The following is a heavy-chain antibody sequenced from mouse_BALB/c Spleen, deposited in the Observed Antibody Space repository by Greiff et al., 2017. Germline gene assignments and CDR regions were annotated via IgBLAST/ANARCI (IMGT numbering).Heavy chain of an antibody. Sequence: EVKVVESGGGLVKPGGSLKLSCAASGFTFSSYAMSWVRQTPEKRLEWVASISSGGSTYYPDSVKGRFTISRDNARNILYLQMSSLRSEDTAMYYCARDTTVFDYWGQGTTLTVSS. CDR1: GFTFSSYA. V-gene: IGHV5-6-5*01. J-gene: IGHJ2*01. D-gene: IGHD1-1*01. CDR2: ISSGGST. CDR3: ARDTTVFDY.